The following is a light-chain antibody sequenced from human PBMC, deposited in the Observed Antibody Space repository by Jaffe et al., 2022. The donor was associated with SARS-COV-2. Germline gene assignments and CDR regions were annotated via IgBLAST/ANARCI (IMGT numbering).Light chain of an antibody. CDR1: QSISSY. Sequence: DIQMTQSPSSLSASVGDRVTITCRASQSISSYLYWYQQKPGKAPKLLISAASSLQSGVPSRFSGSGSGTDFTLTISSLQPEDFATYYCQQGYNTPYTFGQGTKLEIK. CDR2: AAS. V-gene: IGKV1-39*01. J-gene: IGKJ2*01. CDR3: QQGYNTPYT.